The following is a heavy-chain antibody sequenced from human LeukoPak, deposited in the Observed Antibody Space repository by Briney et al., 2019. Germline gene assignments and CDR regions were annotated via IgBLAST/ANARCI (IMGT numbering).Heavy chain of an antibody. CDR1: GLTFRAYD. D-gene: IGHD5/OR15-5a*01. Sequence: PGGSLRLSCAASGLTFRAYDMHWFRQVPGRGLKGVSAIGIGDDTHYPDSVKGRFTISRENAKNSLYLQMNTLRDGDTAVYYCIRGGIRVSGIDAFDIWGQGTMVTVSS. CDR2: IGIGDDT. J-gene: IGHJ3*02. V-gene: IGHV3-13*01. CDR3: IRGGIRVSGIDAFDI.